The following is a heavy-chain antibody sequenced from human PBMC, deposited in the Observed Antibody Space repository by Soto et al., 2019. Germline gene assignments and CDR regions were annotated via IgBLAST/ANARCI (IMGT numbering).Heavy chain of an antibody. J-gene: IGHJ4*02. CDR2: IYYSGST. CDR1: GGSISSYY. V-gene: IGHV4-59*08. CDR3: ARRYGGTFDY. Sequence: QVQLQESGPGLVKPSETLSLTCTVSGGSISSYYWSWIRQPPGKGLEWIGYIYYSGSTNYNPSLTSGVTISGATSKSQFSLKLRSVTAADTAVYYCARRYGGTFDYWGQGTLVTVSS. D-gene: IGHD2-15*01.